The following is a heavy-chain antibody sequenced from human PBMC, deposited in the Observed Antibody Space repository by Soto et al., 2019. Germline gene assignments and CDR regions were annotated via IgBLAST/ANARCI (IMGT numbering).Heavy chain of an antibody. CDR3: AREFYYFESIGRQYYFDY. D-gene: IGHD3-22*01. Sequence: PSETLSLTCAVSGGSISSGGYSWSWIRQPPGKGLEWIGYIYHSGSTYYNPSLKSRVTISVDRSKNQFSLKLSSVTAADTAVYYCAREFYYFESIGRQYYFDYWGQGTLVTVSS. V-gene: IGHV4-30-2*01. CDR2: IYHSGST. CDR1: GGSISSGGYS. J-gene: IGHJ4*02.